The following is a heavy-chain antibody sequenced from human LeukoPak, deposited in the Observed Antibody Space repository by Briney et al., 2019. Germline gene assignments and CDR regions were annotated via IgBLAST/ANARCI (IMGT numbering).Heavy chain of an antibody. J-gene: IGHJ3*02. CDR2: IYYIGST. V-gene: IGHV4-59*08. D-gene: IGHD6-19*01. Sequence: NPSETLSLTCTVSGDAIGSYYWSWIRQPPGKGLEWIGYIYYIGSTNYNPSLKSRVTISVDTSKNQFSLKLSSVTAADTAVYYCARQTSSGRLAQWAFDIWGQGTMVTVSS. CDR3: ARQTSSGRLAQWAFDI. CDR1: GDAIGSYY.